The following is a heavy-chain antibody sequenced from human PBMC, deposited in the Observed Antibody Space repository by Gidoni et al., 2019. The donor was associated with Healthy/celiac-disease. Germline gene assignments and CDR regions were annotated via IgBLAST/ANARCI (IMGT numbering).Heavy chain of an antibody. D-gene: IGHD3-22*01. CDR2: ISAYNGNT. CDR1: GYTFTSYG. V-gene: IGHV1-18*01. J-gene: IGHJ5*02. Sequence: QVQLVQSGAEVKKPGASVKVSCKASGYTFTSYGIGWVRQAPGQGLEGMGWISAYNGNTNYAQKLQGRVTMTTDTSTSTAYMELRSLRSDDTAVYYCARVDTMIVESNWFDPWGQGTLVTVSS. CDR3: ARVDTMIVESNWFDP.